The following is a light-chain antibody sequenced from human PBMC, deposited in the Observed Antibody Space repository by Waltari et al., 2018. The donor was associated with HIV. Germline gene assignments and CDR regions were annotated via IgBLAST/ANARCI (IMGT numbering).Light chain of an antibody. CDR1: SSDVGGFDY. CDR2: EVN. Sequence: QSALTQPPSASGSPGQSVTISCTGTSSDVGGFDYVSWYHQQPPKAPKLILYEVNRRPAGVPDRFPGSKSGNAASRTVSGLQPEDEGDYYCSSYKDANDVVFGGGTKLTVL. V-gene: IGLV2-8*01. CDR3: SSYKDANDVV. J-gene: IGLJ2*01.